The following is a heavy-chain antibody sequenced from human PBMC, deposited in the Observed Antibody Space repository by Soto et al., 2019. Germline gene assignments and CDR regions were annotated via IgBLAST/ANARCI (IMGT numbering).Heavy chain of an antibody. D-gene: IGHD6-19*01. V-gene: IGHV3-53*01. CDR1: GFTVSSNY. J-gene: IGHJ4*02. CDR2: IYSGGST. CDR3: ARDLPMGSGWEFDY. Sequence: GGSLRLSCAASGFTVSSNYMSWVRQAPGKGLEWVSVIYSGGSTYYADSVKGRFTISRDNSKNTLYLQMNSLRAEDTAVYYCARDLPMGSGWEFDYWGQGTLVTVSS.